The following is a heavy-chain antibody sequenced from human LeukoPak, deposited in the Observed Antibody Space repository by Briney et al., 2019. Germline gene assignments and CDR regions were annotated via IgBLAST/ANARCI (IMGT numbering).Heavy chain of an antibody. CDR2: IYWDDDK. J-gene: IGHJ5*02. CDR3: ARQGNYYDTNWFDP. CDR1: GFSLSTSGVG. Sequence: ESGPTPVKPTQTLTLTCTFSGFSLSTSGVGVGWIRQPPGKALEWLALIYWDDDKRYSPSLKSRLTITKDTSKNQVVLTMTNMDPVDTATYYCARQGNYYDTNWFDPWGQGTLVTVSS. D-gene: IGHD3-22*01. V-gene: IGHV2-5*02.